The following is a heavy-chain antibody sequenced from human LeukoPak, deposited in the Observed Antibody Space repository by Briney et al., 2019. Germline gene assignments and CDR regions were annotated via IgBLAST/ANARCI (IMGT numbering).Heavy chain of an antibody. D-gene: IGHD3-9*01. CDR3: ARASLYHDILTGYHRIYNWFDP. CDR1: GGSFSGYY. Sequence: SETLSLTCAVYGGSFSGYYWSWIRQPPGKGLEWIGEINHSGRTNYNPSLKSRVTISVDTSKNQFSLKLSSVTAADTAVYYCARASLYHDILTGYHRIYNWFDPWGQGTLVTVSS. V-gene: IGHV4-34*01. J-gene: IGHJ5*02. CDR2: INHSGRT.